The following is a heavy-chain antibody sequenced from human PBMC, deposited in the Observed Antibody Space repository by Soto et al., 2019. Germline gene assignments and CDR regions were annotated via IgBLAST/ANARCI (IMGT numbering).Heavy chain of an antibody. V-gene: IGHV3-66*01. Sequence: EVQLVESGGGLVQPGGSLRLSCGASGFTVTSNYMSWVRQAPGKGLEWVSVIYSDGSTYYADSVKGRFTISRDNSKNTLYLQMNSLRGEDTAVYYCANQRGGYYRDFDYWGQGTLVTVSS. CDR1: GFTVTSNY. J-gene: IGHJ4*02. CDR2: IYSDGST. D-gene: IGHD1-26*01. CDR3: ANQRGGYYRDFDY.